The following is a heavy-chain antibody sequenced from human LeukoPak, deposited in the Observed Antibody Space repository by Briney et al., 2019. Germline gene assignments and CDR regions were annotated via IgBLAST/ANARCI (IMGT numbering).Heavy chain of an antibody. D-gene: IGHD2/OR15-2a*01. J-gene: IGHJ6*03. V-gene: IGHV3-30*02. CDR3: AKDSRTTSYYYYYMDV. Sequence: PGGSLRLSCAASGFTFSSYGMHWVRQAPGKGLEWVAFIRYDGSNKYYADSVKGRFTISRDNSKNTLYLQMNSLRAEDTAVYYCAKDSRTTSYYYYYMDVWGKGTTVTISS. CDR2: IRYDGSNK. CDR1: GFTFSSYG.